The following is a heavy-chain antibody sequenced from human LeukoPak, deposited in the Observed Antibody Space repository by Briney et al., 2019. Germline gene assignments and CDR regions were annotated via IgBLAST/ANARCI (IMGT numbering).Heavy chain of an antibody. CDR2: ISAYNGNT. J-gene: IGHJ4*02. CDR1: GYTFTSYG. Sequence: GASVKVSCKASGYTFTSYGISWVRQAPGQGLEWMGWISAYNGNTNYAQKLQGRVTMTTDTSTSTAYMELRSLRSDDTAVYYCARSRGIVVVPAAMRPLDYWGQGTLVTVSS. D-gene: IGHD2-2*01. CDR3: ARSRGIVVVPAAMRPLDY. V-gene: IGHV1-18*04.